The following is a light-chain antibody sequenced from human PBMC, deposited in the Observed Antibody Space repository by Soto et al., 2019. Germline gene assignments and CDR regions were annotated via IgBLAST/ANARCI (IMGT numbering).Light chain of an antibody. J-gene: IGLJ1*01. V-gene: IGLV2-8*01. CDR2: EVS. Sequence: QSALTQPPSASGSPGQSVTISCTGTSSDVGGYNYVSWYQQHPGKAPKLMIYEVSKRPSGVPDRFSGSKSGNTASLTVSGLPAEDEADYYCSSYAGSTSYVFGTGTKLTVL. CDR3: SSYAGSTSYV. CDR1: SSDVGGYNY.